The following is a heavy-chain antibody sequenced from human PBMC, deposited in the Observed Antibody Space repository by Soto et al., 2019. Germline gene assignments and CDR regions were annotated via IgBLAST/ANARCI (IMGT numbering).Heavy chain of an antibody. CDR1: GDSICGTRYY. CDR2: ISHDGHA. V-gene: IGHV4-39*01. D-gene: IGHD4-17*01. J-gene: IGHJ5*02. Sequence: PSETLSLTCSVLGDSICGTRYYWGWIRQSPEKGLEWIGSISHDGHAYYNPSLKSRVTLFADTSRNQFSLKMKSVTVADTALYFCARQVYGDYLGGNWFDPWGQGALVTVSS. CDR3: ARQVYGDYLGGNWFDP.